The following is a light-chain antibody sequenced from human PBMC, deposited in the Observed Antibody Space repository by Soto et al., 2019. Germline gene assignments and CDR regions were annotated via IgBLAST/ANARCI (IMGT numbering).Light chain of an antibody. CDR1: GGHNSYA. CDR3: QTWGSGIHVV. Sequence: QPVLIQSPSASASLGASVNLTCTLSGGHNSYAIAWHQQQPEKGPRYLMTLNSDGSHKKGDGIPDRFSGSSSGAERCLSISSLQSEDEADYYCQTWGSGIHVVFGGGTQLTV. CDR2: LNSDGSH. V-gene: IGLV4-69*01. J-gene: IGLJ2*01.